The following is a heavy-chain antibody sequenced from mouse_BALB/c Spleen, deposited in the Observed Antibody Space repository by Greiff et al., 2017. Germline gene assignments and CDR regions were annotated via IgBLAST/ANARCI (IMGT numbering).Heavy chain of an antibody. J-gene: IGHJ4*01. CDR3: ARDGSSGYYAMDY. V-gene: IGHV1-14*01. CDR2: INPYNDGT. CDR1: GYTFTSYV. D-gene: IGHD1-1*01. Sequence: VQLQQSGPELVKPGASVKMSCKASGYTFTSYVMHWVKQKPGQGLEWIGYINPYNDGTKYNEKFKGKATLTSDKSSSTAYMELSSLTSEDSAVYYGARDGSSGYYAMDYWGQGTSVTVSS.